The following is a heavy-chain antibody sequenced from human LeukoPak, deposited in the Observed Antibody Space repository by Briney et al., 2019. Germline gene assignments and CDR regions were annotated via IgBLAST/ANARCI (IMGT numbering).Heavy chain of an antibody. Sequence: ASVKVSCKASGYTFTSYYMHWVRQAPGQGLEWMGIINPSGGSTSYAQKFQGRATMTRDTSTSTVYMELSSLRSEDTAVYYCARDPAGITIFGVGFDYWGQGTLVTVSS. D-gene: IGHD3-3*01. J-gene: IGHJ4*02. CDR2: INPSGGST. V-gene: IGHV1-46*01. CDR3: ARDPAGITIFGVGFDY. CDR1: GYTFTSYY.